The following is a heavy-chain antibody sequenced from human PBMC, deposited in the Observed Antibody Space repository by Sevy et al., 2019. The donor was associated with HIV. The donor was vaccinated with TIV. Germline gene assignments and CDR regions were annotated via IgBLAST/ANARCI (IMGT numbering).Heavy chain of an antibody. D-gene: IGHD2-21*02. J-gene: IGHJ4*02. V-gene: IGHV1-2*02. Sequence: ASVKVSCKASGYTFNSFYIHWVRQAPGQGLEWMGWINPYSGGTHYAQKFQGRVTLTRDTSISVAYMDLTSLRSNDTAVYYYVRDRFYGGDSVTFAGDFWGQGTLVTVSS. CDR1: GYTFNSFY. CDR2: INPYSGGT. CDR3: VRDRFYGGDSVTFAGDF.